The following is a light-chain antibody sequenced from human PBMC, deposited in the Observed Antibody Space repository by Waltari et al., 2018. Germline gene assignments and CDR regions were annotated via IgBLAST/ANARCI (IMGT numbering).Light chain of an antibody. V-gene: IGLV2-8*01. J-gene: IGLJ2*01. CDR1: SSDVGGYNY. Sequence: QSALTQPPSASGSPGQSVTISCTGTSSDVGGYNYVSWYQQHPGKAPKLMIYEGSKRPAGAPDRFSGSKAGNTASLTVSGLQAEDEADYYCSSYAGSNKVFGGGTKLTVL. CDR3: SSYAGSNKV. CDR2: EGS.